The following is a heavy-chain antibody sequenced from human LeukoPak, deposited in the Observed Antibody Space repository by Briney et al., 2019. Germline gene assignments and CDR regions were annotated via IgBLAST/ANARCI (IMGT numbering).Heavy chain of an antibody. V-gene: IGHV4-39*01. Sequence: SETLSLTCTVSGGSITSSNYYWGWIRQPPGKGLEWIGSIYYSGSSYYNPSLKSRVTISVDTSKSQFSLKLSSVTAADTAVYYCAEWYFDYWGQGTLVTVSS. D-gene: IGHD2-8*01. CDR2: IYYSGSS. J-gene: IGHJ4*02. CDR3: AEWYFDY. CDR1: GGSITSSNYY.